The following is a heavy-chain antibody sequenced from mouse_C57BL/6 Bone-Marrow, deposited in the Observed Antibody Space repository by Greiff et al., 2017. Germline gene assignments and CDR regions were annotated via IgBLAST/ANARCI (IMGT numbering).Heavy chain of an antibody. J-gene: IGHJ2*01. CDR2: IHPNSGST. D-gene: IGHD1-1*01. Sequence: QVQLQQPGAELVQPGASVKLSCKASGYTFTSYWMHWVKQRPGQGLEWIGMIHPNSGSTNYNEKFKSQATLTVDKSSSTAYMQLSSLTSEDSAVYYCARYYYGSSPSLFDYWGQGTTLTVSS. CDR3: ARYYYGSSPSLFDY. CDR1: GYTFTSYW. V-gene: IGHV1-64*01.